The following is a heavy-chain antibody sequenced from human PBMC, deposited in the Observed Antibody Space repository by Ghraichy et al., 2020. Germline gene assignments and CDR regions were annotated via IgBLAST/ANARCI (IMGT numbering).Heavy chain of an antibody. V-gene: IGHV3-48*01. CDR1: GFTFSSYS. CDR3: ASLAHIVVVPAAKLPYYYYMDV. J-gene: IGHJ6*03. D-gene: IGHD2-2*01. Sequence: GGSLRLSCAASGFTFSSYSMNWVRQAPGKGLEWVSYISSSSSTIYYADSVKGRFTISRDNAKNSLYLQMNSLRAEDTAVYYCASLAHIVVVPAAKLPYYYYMDVWGKGTTVTVSS. CDR2: ISSSSSTI.